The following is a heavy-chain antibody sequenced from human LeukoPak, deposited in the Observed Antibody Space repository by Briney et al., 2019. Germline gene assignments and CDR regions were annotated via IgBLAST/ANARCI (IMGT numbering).Heavy chain of an antibody. J-gene: IGHJ4*02. D-gene: IGHD5-12*01. CDR1: GSSVGVYA. CDR3: TRGRGIVATIGEYY. CDR2: VRSIAYGGTT. Sequence: GRSLRPARTPSGSSVGVYAMRSVRHAPGGGRGWVGFVRSIAYGGTTEYAASVKGRFTISRDDSKSIAYLQMNSLKPEDTAVYYCTRGRGIVATIGEYYWGQGTLVTVSS. V-gene: IGHV3-49*04.